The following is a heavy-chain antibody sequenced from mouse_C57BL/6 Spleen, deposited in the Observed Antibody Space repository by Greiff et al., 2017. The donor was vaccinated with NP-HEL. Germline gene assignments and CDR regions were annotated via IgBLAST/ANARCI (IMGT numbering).Heavy chain of an antibody. CDR3: ARKLLREGYFDY. V-gene: IGHV1-82*01. Sequence: QVQLQQSGPELVKPGASVKISCKASGYAFSSSWMNWVRQRPGKGLEWIGRIYPGDGDTNYNGKFKGKATLTAYKSSRTAYMQLSSLTSEDSAVYFCARKLLREGYFDYWGQGTTLTVSA. J-gene: IGHJ2*01. CDR1: GYAFSSSW. D-gene: IGHD1-1*01. CDR2: IYPGDGDT.